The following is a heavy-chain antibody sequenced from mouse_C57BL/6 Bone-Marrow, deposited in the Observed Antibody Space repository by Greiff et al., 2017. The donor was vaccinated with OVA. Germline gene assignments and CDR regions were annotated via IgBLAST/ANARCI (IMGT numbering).Heavy chain of an antibody. CDR3: ARAIDYYGSSYWYFDV. CDR1: GFTFSDFY. Sequence: EVKLVESGGGLVQSGRSLRLSCATSGFTFSDFYMEWVRQAPGQGLEWIAASRNKANDYTTEYSASVKGRFIVSRDTSQSILYLQMNALRAEDTAIYYCARAIDYYGSSYWYFDVWGTGTTVTVSS. J-gene: IGHJ1*03. D-gene: IGHD1-1*01. V-gene: IGHV7-1*01. CDR2: SRNKANDYTT.